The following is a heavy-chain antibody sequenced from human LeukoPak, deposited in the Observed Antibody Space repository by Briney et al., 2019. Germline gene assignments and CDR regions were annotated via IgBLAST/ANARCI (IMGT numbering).Heavy chain of an antibody. CDR3: ARGSSGWNHYFDY. D-gene: IGHD6-19*01. Sequence: GGSLRLSCAASGFTFSSYGMHWVRQAPGKGLEWVAVIWYDGCNKYYADSVKGRFTISRDNSKNTLYLQMNSLRAEDTAVYYCARGSSGWNHYFDYWGQGTLVTVSS. CDR1: GFTFSSYG. CDR2: IWYDGCNK. V-gene: IGHV3-33*01. J-gene: IGHJ4*02.